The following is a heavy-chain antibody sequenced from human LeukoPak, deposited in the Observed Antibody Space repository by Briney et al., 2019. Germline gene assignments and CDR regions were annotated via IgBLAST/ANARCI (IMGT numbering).Heavy chain of an antibody. CDR3: AKDRGY. V-gene: IGHV3-23*01. Sequence: GGSLRLSCTASGFSFSTYGMSWVRQAPGKGLEWVSGISANGDSTYYADSVRGRFTISRDNSKETLFLQVDSMRAEDTAIYYCAKDRGYWGQGTLVTVSS. CDR1: GFSFSTYG. CDR2: ISANGDST. J-gene: IGHJ4*02.